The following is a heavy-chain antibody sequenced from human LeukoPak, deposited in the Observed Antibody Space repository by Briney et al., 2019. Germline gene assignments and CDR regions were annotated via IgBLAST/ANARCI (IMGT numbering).Heavy chain of an antibody. D-gene: IGHD6-19*01. J-gene: IGHJ4*02. CDR1: GFTLSGYA. CDR2: ISDSGTST. Sequence: PGGTLRLSCAASGFTLSGYAVNWVRQAPGKGLEWVSTISDSGTSTYYADSVKGRFTISRDNSKNTLYLQMHSLKADDTAVYYCAKALTVAGSRWGQGTLVTVSS. CDR3: AKALTVAGSR. V-gene: IGHV3-23*01.